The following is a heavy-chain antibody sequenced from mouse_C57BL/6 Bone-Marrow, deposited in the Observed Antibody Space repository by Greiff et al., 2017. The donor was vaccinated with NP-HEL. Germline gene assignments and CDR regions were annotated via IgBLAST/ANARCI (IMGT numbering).Heavy chain of an antibody. V-gene: IGHV1-4*01. D-gene: IGHD2-4*01. CDR3: ARVIYYDYAWFAY. Sequence: QVQLQQSGAELARPGASVKMSCKASGYTFTSYTMHWVKQRPGQGLEWIGYINPSSGYTKYNQKFKDKATLTADKSSSTAYMQLSSLTSEDSAVYYCARVIYYDYAWFAYWGQGTLVTVSA. CDR1: GYTFTSYT. CDR2: INPSSGYT. J-gene: IGHJ3*01.